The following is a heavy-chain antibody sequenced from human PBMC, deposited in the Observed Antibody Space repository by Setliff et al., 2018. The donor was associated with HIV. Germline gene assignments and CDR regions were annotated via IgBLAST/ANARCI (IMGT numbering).Heavy chain of an antibody. Sequence: PSETLSLTCAVYGGSFSGYYWSWIRQPPGKGLEWIGEINHSGSTNYSMSLWSRVTISLDASRNQFSLELISVTAADTAVYYCAGGPGTTSIDYWAQGTLVTVSS. V-gene: IGHV4-34*01. CDR1: GGSFSGYY. D-gene: IGHD1-26*01. CDR2: INHSGST. J-gene: IGHJ4*02. CDR3: AGGPGTTSIDY.